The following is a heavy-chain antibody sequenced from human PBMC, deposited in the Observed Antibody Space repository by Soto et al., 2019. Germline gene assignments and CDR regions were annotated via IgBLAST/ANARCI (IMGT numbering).Heavy chain of an antibody. CDR3: ARGSLKSSWLGYYYYYGMDV. V-gene: IGHV6-1*01. Sequence: PSQTLSLTCAISGDSVSSNSAAWNWIRQSPSRGLEWLGRTYYRSKWYNDYAVSVKSRITINPDTSKNQFPLQLNSVTPEDTAVYYCARGSLKSSWLGYYYYYGMDVWGQGTTVTVSS. CDR2: TYYRSKWYN. D-gene: IGHD6-13*01. J-gene: IGHJ6*02. CDR1: GDSVSSNSAA.